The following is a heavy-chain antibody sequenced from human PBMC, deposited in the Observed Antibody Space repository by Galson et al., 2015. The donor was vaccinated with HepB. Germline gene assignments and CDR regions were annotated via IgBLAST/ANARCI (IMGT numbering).Heavy chain of an antibody. J-gene: IGHJ6*03. CDR2: MNTNTGKP. V-gene: IGHV7-4-1*02. D-gene: IGHD3-3*01. Sequence: SVKVSCKASGYTFTDYVVNWVRQAPGQGLEWMGWMNTNTGKPTYAPGFAGRFVFSLDTSVTTAYLQISSLETDDTAVYYCARSPLRFLDWLPYYDYYYMDVWGEGTKVTVSS. CDR3: ARSPLRFLDWLPYYDYYYMDV. CDR1: GYTFTDYV.